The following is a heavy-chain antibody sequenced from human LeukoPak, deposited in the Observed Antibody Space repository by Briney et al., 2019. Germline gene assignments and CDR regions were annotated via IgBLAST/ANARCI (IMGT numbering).Heavy chain of an antibody. J-gene: IGHJ4*02. V-gene: IGHV4-34*01. D-gene: IGHD1-26*01. CDR1: GGSFSVYY. CDR3: ARSFVDAGATGNFDY. CDR2: INHSGST. Sequence: KPSETLSLTCAVYGGSFSVYYWSWIRQPPGKGLEWIGEINHSGSTNYNPSLKSRVTISVDTSKNQFSLKLSSVTAADTAVYYCARSFVDAGATGNFDYWGQGTLVTVSS.